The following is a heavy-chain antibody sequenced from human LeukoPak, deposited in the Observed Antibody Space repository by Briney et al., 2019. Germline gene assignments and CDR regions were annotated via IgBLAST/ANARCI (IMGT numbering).Heavy chain of an antibody. Sequence: GGSLRLSCAASGFTFSSYGMHWVRQAPGKGLEWVAFIRYDGSNEYYADSVKGRFTISRDNSKNTLYLQMNSLRAEDTAVYYCAKGSTSSFYYYYYMDVWGKGTTVTVSS. CDR1: GFTFSSYG. D-gene: IGHD2-2*01. J-gene: IGHJ6*03. V-gene: IGHV3-30*02. CDR2: IRYDGSNE. CDR3: AKGSTSSFYYYYYMDV.